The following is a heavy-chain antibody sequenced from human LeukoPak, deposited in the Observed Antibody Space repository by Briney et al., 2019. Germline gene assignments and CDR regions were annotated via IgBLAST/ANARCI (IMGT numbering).Heavy chain of an antibody. CDR3: ARIPVVGGWFFDD. Sequence: PGGSLRLSCAASAFTFTSGMTWVRQAPGKGLEWVSSISSDSSYIYYSDSVKGRFTISRDNAKSSLYLQMDSLRVEDTAVYYCARIPVVGGWFFDDWGRALLTAVSS. V-gene: IGHV3-21*01. D-gene: IGHD2-15*01. CDR1: AFTFTSG. J-gene: IGHJ4*02. CDR2: ISSDSSYI.